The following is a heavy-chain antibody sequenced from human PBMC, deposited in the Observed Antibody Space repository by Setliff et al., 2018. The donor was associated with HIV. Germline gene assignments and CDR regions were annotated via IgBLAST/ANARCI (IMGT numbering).Heavy chain of an antibody. CDR3: ARWTYYHASGSYRGKFDY. Sequence: PSETLSLTCTVSDGYISDGDYYWTWIRQPPGKGLEWIGHSYYSGSAHYNASLKSRVTMSVDMSNNQFSLKLRSVTAADTAVYYCARWTYYHASGSYRGKFDYWGQGALVTV. D-gene: IGHD3-10*01. CDR1: DGYISDGDYY. CDR2: SYYSGSA. J-gene: IGHJ4*02. V-gene: IGHV4-30-4*08.